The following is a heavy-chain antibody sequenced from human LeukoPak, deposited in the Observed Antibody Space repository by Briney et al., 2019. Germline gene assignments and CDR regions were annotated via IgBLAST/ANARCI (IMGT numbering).Heavy chain of an antibody. CDR2: TSYDGSNK. Sequence: PGGSLRLSCAASGFTFSSYGMHWVRQAPGKGLEWVAVTSYDGSNKYYADSVKGRFTISRDNSKNTLYLQMNSLRAEDTAVYYCASPYEIHSLGAFDIWGQGTMVTVSS. CDR1: GFTFSSYG. CDR3: ASPYEIHSLGAFDI. V-gene: IGHV3-30*03. J-gene: IGHJ3*02. D-gene: IGHD3-3*01.